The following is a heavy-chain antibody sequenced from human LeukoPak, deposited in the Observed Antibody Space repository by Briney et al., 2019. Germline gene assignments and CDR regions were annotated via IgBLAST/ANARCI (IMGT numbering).Heavy chain of an antibody. CDR3: ARLPNSGADLTWFDP. D-gene: IGHD3-10*01. V-gene: IGHV5-51*01. CDR1: GYKFPYHW. CDR2: IYPGDADT. Sequence: GESLKISCKGSGYKFPYHWIAWVRQMPGKGLEWLGIIYPGDADTRYSPSFQGQVTISVDKSISTAYLQRNSLKASDTAMYYCARLPNSGADLTWFDPWGQGTLVTVSS. J-gene: IGHJ5*02.